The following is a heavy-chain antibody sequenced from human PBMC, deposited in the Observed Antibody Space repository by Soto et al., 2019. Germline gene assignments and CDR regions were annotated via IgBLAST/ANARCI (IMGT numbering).Heavy chain of an antibody. CDR1: GFTFSSSE. D-gene: IGHD2-15*01. CDR2: IHPGGQTI. J-gene: IGHJ3*01. Sequence: GGSLRLSCAASGFTFSSSEMYWVRRAPGKGLEWISYIHPGGQTIFYAESVKGRFTISRDNAKHSVYLQMNSLRAEDTAVYYCARRGSRWGRGTKVTVSS. V-gene: IGHV3-48*03. CDR3: ARRGSR.